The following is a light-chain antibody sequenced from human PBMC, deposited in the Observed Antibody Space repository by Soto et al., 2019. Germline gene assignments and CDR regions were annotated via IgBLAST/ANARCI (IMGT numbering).Light chain of an antibody. Sequence: EIVLTQSPATLSAYPGERANLSCRASESVLDYLAWFQQKAGQAPRLLIYGASTRATGIPARFSGSGSGTEFTLTISSLQSEDFAVYYCQQYSIWRTFGQGTKVDIK. CDR1: ESVLDY. CDR3: QQYSIWRT. J-gene: IGKJ1*01. V-gene: IGKV3-15*01. CDR2: GAS.